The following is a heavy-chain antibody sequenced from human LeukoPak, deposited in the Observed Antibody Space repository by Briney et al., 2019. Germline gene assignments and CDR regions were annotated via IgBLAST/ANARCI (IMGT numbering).Heavy chain of an antibody. J-gene: IGHJ2*01. Sequence: GGSLRLSCAASGFTFSTYNMNWVRQAPGKGLEWVSYISSSSSAMYYADSVKGRFTVSRDNAKKSLYLQMNSLRAEDTAVYYCAGVNYFSWYFDLWGRGALVTVSS. V-gene: IGHV3-48*04. CDR1: GFTFSTYN. D-gene: IGHD2/OR15-2a*01. CDR3: AGVNYFSWYFDL. CDR2: ISSSSSAM.